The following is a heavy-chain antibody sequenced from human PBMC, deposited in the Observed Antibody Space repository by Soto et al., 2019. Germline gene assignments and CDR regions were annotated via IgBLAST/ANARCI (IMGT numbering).Heavy chain of an antibody. Sequence: SETLSLTCTVSGGSISSYYWSWIRQPPGKGLEWIGYIYYSGSTNYNPSLKSRVTISVDTSKNQFSLKLSSVTAADTAVYYCARQEVGYYYYYYYMDVWGKGTTVTV. J-gene: IGHJ6*03. D-gene: IGHD3-10*01. CDR3: ARQEVGYYYYYYYMDV. CDR2: IYYSGST. CDR1: GGSISSYY. V-gene: IGHV4-59*08.